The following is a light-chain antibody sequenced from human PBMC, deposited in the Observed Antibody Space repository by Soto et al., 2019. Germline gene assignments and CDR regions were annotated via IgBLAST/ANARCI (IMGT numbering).Light chain of an antibody. CDR2: DTS. V-gene: IGKV3-11*01. Sequence: EIVLTQSPATLSVSAGEGATLSCRASQSVSTYLAWYQQKPGQAPRLLIYDTSNRATGIPARFSGSGSGTDFNLTISGLEPEDMAVYFCQERSTWRRTFGQGTKVEI. CDR1: QSVSTY. J-gene: IGKJ1*01. CDR3: QERSTWRRT.